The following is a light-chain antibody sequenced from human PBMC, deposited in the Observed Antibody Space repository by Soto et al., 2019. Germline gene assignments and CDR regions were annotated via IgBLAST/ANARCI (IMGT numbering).Light chain of an antibody. CDR1: SSDVGGYNY. CDR3: SSYAGSTTSPV. V-gene: IGLV2-8*01. J-gene: IGLJ3*02. Sequence: QSALTQPPSASGSPGQSVTISCTGTSSDVGGYNYVSWYQQHPGKAPKLMIYEVSKRPSGVPDRFSGSKSGNTASLTVSGLQAEDEADYYCSSYAGSTTSPVFGGGTKLTVL. CDR2: EVS.